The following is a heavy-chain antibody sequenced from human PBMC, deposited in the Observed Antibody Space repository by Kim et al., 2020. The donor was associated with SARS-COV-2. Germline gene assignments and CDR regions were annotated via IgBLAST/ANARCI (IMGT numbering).Heavy chain of an antibody. Sequence: PYLKGRVTISVDTSKNQFSLKLSSVTAADTAVYYCARGGTIFGVVTRPFDYWGQGTLVTVSS. J-gene: IGHJ4*02. CDR3: ARGGTIFGVVTRPFDY. D-gene: IGHD3-3*01. V-gene: IGHV4-31*02.